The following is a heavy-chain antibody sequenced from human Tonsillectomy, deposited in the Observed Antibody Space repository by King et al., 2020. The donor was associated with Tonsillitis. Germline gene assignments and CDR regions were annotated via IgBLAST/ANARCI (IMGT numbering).Heavy chain of an antibody. CDR1: GGSISSYY. CDR2: IYYSGST. Sequence: QLQLQESGPGLVKPSETLSLTCTVSGGSISSYYWSWIRQPPGKGLEWIGYIYYSGSTNYNPSLKSRVTISVDTSKNQFSLKLSSVTAADTAVEYCASGIITMVRGVGWFDPWGQGTLVTVSS. V-gene: IGHV4-59*01. CDR3: ASGIITMVRGVGWFDP. D-gene: IGHD3-10*01. J-gene: IGHJ5*02.